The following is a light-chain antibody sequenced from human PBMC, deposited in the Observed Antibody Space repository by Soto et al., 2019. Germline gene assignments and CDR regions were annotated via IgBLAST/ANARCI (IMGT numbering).Light chain of an antibody. CDR3: CSYAGTTTFVV. J-gene: IGLJ2*01. V-gene: IGLV2-23*02. CDR1: NSDIGIYNL. CDR2: GVA. Sequence: QSVLTQPASVSGSPGQSITISCTGTNSDIGIYNLVSWYQQHPGKVPKVIIYGVAKRPSGVSDRFSGSKSGNTASLTISGLQAEDEADYYCCSYAGTTTFVVFGGGTKLTVL.